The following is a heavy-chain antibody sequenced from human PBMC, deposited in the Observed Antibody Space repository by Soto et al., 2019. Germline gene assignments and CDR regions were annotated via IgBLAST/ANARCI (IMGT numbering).Heavy chain of an antibody. D-gene: IGHD1-1*01. CDR3: VRDGTKTLRDWFDT. V-gene: IGHV4-4*07. Sequence: PSETLSLTCTVSGASISSFYWSWIRKSAGKGLEWIGRIYATGTTDYNPSLKSRVMMSVDTSKKQFSLKLRSVTAADTAVYYCVRDGTKTLRDWFDTWGQGISVTVSS. CDR1: GASISSFY. CDR2: IYATGTT. J-gene: IGHJ5*02.